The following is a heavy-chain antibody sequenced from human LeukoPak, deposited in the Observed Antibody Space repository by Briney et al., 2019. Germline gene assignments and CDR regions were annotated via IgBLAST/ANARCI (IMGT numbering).Heavy chain of an antibody. D-gene: IGHD3-10*01. J-gene: IGHJ3*02. CDR2: INHSGST. V-gene: IGHV4-34*01. CDR1: GGSFSGYY. CDR3: ARSSIGRELTAFDI. Sequence: SETLSLTCAVYGGSFSGYYWSWIRQPPGKELEWIGEINHSGSTNYNPSLKSRVTISVDTSKNQFSLKLSSVTAADTAVYYCARSSIGRELTAFDIWGQGTMVTVSS.